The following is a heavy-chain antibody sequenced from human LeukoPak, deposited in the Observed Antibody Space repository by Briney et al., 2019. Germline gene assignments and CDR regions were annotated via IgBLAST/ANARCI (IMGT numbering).Heavy chain of an antibody. J-gene: IGHJ5*02. V-gene: IGHV1-2*02. CDR2: INPNSGGT. CDR1: GYTFAGYY. Sequence: GASVEVSCKASGYTFAGYYMHWVRQAPGQGLEWMGWINPNSGGTNYAQKFQGRVTMTRDTSISTAYMELSRLRSDDTAVYYCASDPMGLWFGEEGIDPWGQGTLVTVSS. D-gene: IGHD3-10*01. CDR3: ASDPMGLWFGEEGIDP.